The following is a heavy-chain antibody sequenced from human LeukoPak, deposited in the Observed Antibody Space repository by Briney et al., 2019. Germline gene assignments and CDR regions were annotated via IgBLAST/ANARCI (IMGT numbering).Heavy chain of an antibody. Sequence: PSETLSLTCAVSGGSISSRNWWSGVRQPPGKGVEWLGEIYHRGSINYNPSLKSRVTISVDKSKNQLSLRLSSATAADTAVYYCARDNGAIRAYYYHGMDVWGQGTTVTVSS. D-gene: IGHD2-8*01. CDR3: ARDNGAIRAYYYHGMDV. V-gene: IGHV4-4*02. CDR1: GGSISSRNW. J-gene: IGHJ6*02. CDR2: IYHRGSI.